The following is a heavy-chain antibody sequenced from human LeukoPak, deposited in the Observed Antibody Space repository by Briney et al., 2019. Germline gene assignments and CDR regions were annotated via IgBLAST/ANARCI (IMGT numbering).Heavy chain of an antibody. CDR1: GYTFTSYG. Sequence: ASVKVSCKASGYTFTSYGISWVRQAPGQGLEWMGWISAYNGNTNYAQKLQGRVTMTTDTSTSTAYMELRSQRSDDTAVYYCARDMGGGYYDFWSGSGSDAFDIWGQGTMVTVSS. D-gene: IGHD3-3*01. CDR3: ARDMGGGYYDFWSGSGSDAFDI. V-gene: IGHV1-18*01. CDR2: ISAYNGNT. J-gene: IGHJ3*02.